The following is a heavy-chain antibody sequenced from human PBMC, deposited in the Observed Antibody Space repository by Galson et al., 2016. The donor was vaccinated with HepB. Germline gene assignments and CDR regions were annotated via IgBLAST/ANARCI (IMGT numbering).Heavy chain of an antibody. J-gene: IGHJ5*02. V-gene: IGHV3-33*01. CDR1: GFTFSTST. D-gene: IGHD2/OR15-2a*01. CDR2: VRYDGNNK. CDR3: VRVRRSLYAFGDRWFDP. Sequence: SLRLSCAASGFTFSTSTMHWVRQAPGKGLEWVAAVRYDGNNKNYADSMKGRFTISRDNSKSTLFLQMNGLRADDTAVYYGVRVRRSLYAFGDRWFDPWGQGTLVTVSS.